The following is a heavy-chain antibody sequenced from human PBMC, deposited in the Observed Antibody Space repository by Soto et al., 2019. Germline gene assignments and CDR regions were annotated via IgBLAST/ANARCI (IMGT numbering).Heavy chain of an antibody. V-gene: IGHV4-30-4*01. CDR2: IYYSGST. CDR1: GGSISSGDYY. J-gene: IGHJ4*02. Sequence: SETLSLTCEVSGGSISSGDYYWSWIRQPPGKGLEWIGYIYYSGSTYYNPSLKSRVTISVDTSKNQFSLKLSSVTAADTAVYYCARVKGEWLSAYYFDYWGQGTLVTAPQ. CDR3: ARVKGEWLSAYYFDY. D-gene: IGHD3-3*01.